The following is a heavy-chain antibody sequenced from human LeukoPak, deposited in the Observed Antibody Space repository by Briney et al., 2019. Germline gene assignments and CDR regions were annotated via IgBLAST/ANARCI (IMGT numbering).Heavy chain of an antibody. Sequence: GGSLRLSRTVSGFTVSSNSMSWVRQAPGKGLEWVSFIYSDNTHYSDSVKGRFTISRDNSKNTLYLQMNSLRAEDTAVYYCAKWTSGPFGELKWGQGTLVTVSS. CDR2: IYSDNT. J-gene: IGHJ4*02. D-gene: IGHD3-10*01. CDR1: GFTVSSNS. V-gene: IGHV3-53*01. CDR3: AKWTSGPFGELK.